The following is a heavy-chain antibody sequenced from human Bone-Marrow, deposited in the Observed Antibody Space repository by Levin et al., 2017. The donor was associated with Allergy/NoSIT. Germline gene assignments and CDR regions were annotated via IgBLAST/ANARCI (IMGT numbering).Heavy chain of an antibody. D-gene: IGHD3-22*01. CDR3: ARLPSYFDTNGFHYASYFDF. CDR2: ISPGYSDPADSNT. J-gene: IGHJ4*02. V-gene: IGHV5-51*01. Sequence: GESLKISCTGSGYSFPSYWIAWVRQLPGKGLEWMGIISPGYSDPADSNTRYSPSFQGQVTISADKSINTAFLQWNSLKASDTGMYYCARLPSYFDTNGFHYASYFDFWGQGTLVTVSS. CDR1: GYSFPSYW.